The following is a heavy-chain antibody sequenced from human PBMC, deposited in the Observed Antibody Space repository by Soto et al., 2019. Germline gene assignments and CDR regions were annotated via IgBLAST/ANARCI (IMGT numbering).Heavy chain of an antibody. J-gene: IGHJ4*02. CDR2: MNPNSGNT. Sequence: ASLKVSCKASGYTFTSYDINWVRQATGQGLEWMGWMNPNSGNTGYAQKFQGRVTMTRNTSISTAYMELSSLRSEDTAVYYCARVYYDSSGYYTGSFDYWGQGTLVTVSS. D-gene: IGHD3-22*01. V-gene: IGHV1-8*01. CDR3: ARVYYDSSGYYTGSFDY. CDR1: GYTFTSYD.